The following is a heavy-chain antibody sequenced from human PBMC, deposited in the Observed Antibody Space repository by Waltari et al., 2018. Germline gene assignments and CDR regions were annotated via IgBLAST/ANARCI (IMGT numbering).Heavy chain of an antibody. V-gene: IGHV4-4*07. CDR3: ARDIGYSSGWYTPTCMDV. CDR2: IYTSGST. J-gene: IGHJ6*02. D-gene: IGHD6-19*01. Sequence: QVQLQESGPGLVKPSETLSLTCTVSGGSISSYYWSWLRQPAGKGLEWIGRIYTSGSTNYNPSLKSRVTMSVDTSKNQFSLKLSSVTAADTAVYYCARDIGYSSGWYTPTCMDVRGQGTTVTVSS. CDR1: GGSISSYY.